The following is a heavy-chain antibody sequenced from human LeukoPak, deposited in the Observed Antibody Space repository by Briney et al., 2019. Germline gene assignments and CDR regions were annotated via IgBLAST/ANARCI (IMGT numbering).Heavy chain of an antibody. CDR3: ARGVTSGRLDY. CDR1: GFPFSSYG. CDR2: IWSVGGAE. Sequence: GGSLRLSCVASGFPFSSYGMHWVRQAPGKGLGWVAVIWSVGGAEYYADSVKGRFTISRDNSKNTLYLQMNSLRAEDTAVYYCARGVTSGRLDYWGQGTLVTVSS. V-gene: IGHV3-33*01. J-gene: IGHJ4*02. D-gene: IGHD1-26*01.